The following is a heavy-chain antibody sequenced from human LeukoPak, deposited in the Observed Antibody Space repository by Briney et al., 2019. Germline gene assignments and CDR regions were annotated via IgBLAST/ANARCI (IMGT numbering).Heavy chain of an antibody. CDR3: ARDLAYSRLDY. Sequence: QPGGSLRLSCAASRFTFSNYWMHWVRQAPGKGLVWVSRIDTDGSTTRYADSVKGRFTISRDNAENSLYLQMNSLRVEDTAFYYCARDLAYSRLDYWGQGMLVTVSS. CDR1: RFTFSNYW. J-gene: IGHJ4*02. V-gene: IGHV3-74*01. CDR2: IDTDGSTT. D-gene: IGHD5-18*01.